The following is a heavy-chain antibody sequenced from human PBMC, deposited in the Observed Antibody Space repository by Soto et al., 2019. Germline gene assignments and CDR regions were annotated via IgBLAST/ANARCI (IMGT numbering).Heavy chain of an antibody. D-gene: IGHD1-26*01. V-gene: IGHV3-23*01. CDR3: AKMTTNMGEEYYFDY. J-gene: IGHJ4*02. CDR2: ISGSGGST. Sequence: GGSLRLSCAASGFTFSSYAMSWVRQAPGKGLEWVSAISGSGGSTYYADSVKGRFTISRDNSKNTLYLQMNSLRAEDTAVYYCAKMTTNMGEEYYFDYWGQGTLVTVSS. CDR1: GFTFSSYA.